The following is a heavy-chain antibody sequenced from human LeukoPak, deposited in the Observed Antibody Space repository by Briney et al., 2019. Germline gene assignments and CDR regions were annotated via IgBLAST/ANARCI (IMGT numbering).Heavy chain of an antibody. V-gene: IGHV3-74*01. Sequence: GGSLRLSCAASEFTFRSYWMHWVRQTPGKGLVWVSRINTDGSLTTYADSVKGRFTISRDNAKNTLYLQMNTLRVEDTAVYYCTRDLMDYDVSTGLHHYYMDVWGQGTTVTVSS. CDR3: TRDLMDYDVSTGLHHYYMDV. J-gene: IGHJ6*02. D-gene: IGHD3-9*01. CDR2: INTDGSLT. CDR1: EFTFRSYW.